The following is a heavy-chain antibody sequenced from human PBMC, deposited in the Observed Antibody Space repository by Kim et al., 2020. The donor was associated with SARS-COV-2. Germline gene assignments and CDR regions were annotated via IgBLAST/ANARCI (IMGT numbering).Heavy chain of an antibody. J-gene: IGHJ3*02. V-gene: IGHV3-23*01. CDR3: AKHRGTGAFDI. CDR2: T. D-gene: IGHD3-10*01. Sequence: TYYADPVKGRFTISRDNSKNTLYLQMNSLRAEDTAVYYCAKHRGTGAFDIWGQGTMVTVSS.